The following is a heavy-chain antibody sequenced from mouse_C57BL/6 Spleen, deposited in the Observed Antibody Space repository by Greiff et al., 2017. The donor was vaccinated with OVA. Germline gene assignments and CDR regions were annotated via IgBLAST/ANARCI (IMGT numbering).Heavy chain of an antibody. V-gene: IGHV1-55*01. CDR2: IYPGSGST. D-gene: IGHD2-4*01. CDR1: GYTFTSYW. J-gene: IGHJ3*01. Sequence: QVQLKQPGAELVKPGASVKMSCKASGYTFTSYWITWVKQRPGQGLEWIGDIYPGSGSTNYNEKFKSKATLTVDTSSSTAYMQLSSLTSEDSAVYYCARCERDDYDDLFAYWGQGTLVTVSA. CDR3: ARCERDDYDDLFAY.